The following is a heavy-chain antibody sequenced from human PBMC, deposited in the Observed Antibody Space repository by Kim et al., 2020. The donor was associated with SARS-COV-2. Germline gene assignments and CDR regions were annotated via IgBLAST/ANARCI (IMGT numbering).Heavy chain of an antibody. D-gene: IGHD1-26*01. Sequence: YYADSVKGRFTISRDNSKNTLYLQMNSLRAEDTAVYYCARGGSPLGVDYWGQGTLVTVSS. CDR3: ARGGSPLGVDY. J-gene: IGHJ4*02. V-gene: IGHV3-33*01.